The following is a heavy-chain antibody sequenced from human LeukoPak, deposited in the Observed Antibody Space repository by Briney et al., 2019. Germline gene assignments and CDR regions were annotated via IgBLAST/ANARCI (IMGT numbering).Heavy chain of an antibody. CDR1: GGSISSYC. CDR2: IYYSGST. Sequence: SETLSLTCSVSGGSISSYCWSWIRQPPGKGLEWIGYIYYSGSTNYNPSLKSRVTISVDTSKNQFSLKLSSVTAADTAVYYCARETVYSGWFDPWGQGTLVTVSS. D-gene: IGHD3-10*01. J-gene: IGHJ5*02. CDR3: ARETVYSGWFDP. V-gene: IGHV4-59*01.